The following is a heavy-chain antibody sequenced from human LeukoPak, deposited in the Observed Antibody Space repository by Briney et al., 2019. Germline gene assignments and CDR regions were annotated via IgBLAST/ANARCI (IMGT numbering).Heavy chain of an antibody. CDR2: INHSGST. Sequence: PSETLSLTCAVYGGSFSGYYWSWIRQPPGKGLEWIGEINHSGSTNYNPSLKSRVTISVDKSKNQFSLKLSSVTAADTAVYYCASLRDGYNWGIDYWGQGTLVTVSS. J-gene: IGHJ4*02. CDR3: ASLRDGYNWGIDY. V-gene: IGHV4-34*01. D-gene: IGHD5-24*01. CDR1: GGSFSGYY.